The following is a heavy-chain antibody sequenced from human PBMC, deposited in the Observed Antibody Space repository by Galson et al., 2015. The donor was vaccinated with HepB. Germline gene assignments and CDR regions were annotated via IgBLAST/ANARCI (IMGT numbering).Heavy chain of an antibody. CDR2: IIPIFGTA. CDR1: GGTFSSYA. J-gene: IGHJ6*03. V-gene: IGHV1-69*13. Sequence: SVKVSCKASGGTFSSYAISWVRQAPGQGLEWMGGIIPIFGTANYAQKFQGRVTITADESTSTAYMELSSLRSEDTAVYYCATSIAYYYYYMDVWGKGTTVTVSS. CDR3: ATSIAYYYYYMDV. D-gene: IGHD6-6*01.